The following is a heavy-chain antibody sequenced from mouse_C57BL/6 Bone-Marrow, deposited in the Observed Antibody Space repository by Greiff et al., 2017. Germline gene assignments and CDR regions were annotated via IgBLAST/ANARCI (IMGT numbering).Heavy chain of an antibody. CDR3: ARNYYDYPYAMDY. CDR1: GYTFTSYW. J-gene: IGHJ4*01. D-gene: IGHD2-4*01. CDR2: IDPNSGGT. V-gene: IGHV1-72*01. Sequence: QVQLQQPGAELVKPGASVKLSCKASGYTFTSYWMHWVKQRPGRGLEWIGRIDPNSGGTKYNEKFKSKATLTVDKPSSTAYMQLSSLTSEDPAVYYCARNYYDYPYAMDYWGQGTSVTVSS.